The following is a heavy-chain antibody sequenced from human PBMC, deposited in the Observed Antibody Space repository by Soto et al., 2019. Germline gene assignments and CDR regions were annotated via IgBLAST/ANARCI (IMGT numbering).Heavy chain of an antibody. CDR2: ISSSGSTT. V-gene: IGHV3-48*03. D-gene: IGHD3-9*01. J-gene: IGHJ4*02. CDR3: GKERLDGRPAR. Sequence: EVQLVESGGGLVQPGGSLRLSCAASGFTFDSYEMNWVRQAPGKGLEWVSYISSSGSTTSYADSVQGRFTISRDNAKDSLYLQMPPLGPGEKAIYSLGKERLDGRPARWGQGTLGPLPS. CDR1: GFTFDSYE.